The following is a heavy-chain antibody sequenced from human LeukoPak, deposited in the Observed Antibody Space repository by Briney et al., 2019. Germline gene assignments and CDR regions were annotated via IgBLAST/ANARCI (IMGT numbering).Heavy chain of an antibody. J-gene: IGHJ4*02. CDR2: ISWSSANV. CDR1: GFTFDDYA. Sequence: PGGSLRLSCAASGFTFDDYAMHWVRQDPGKGLEWVSGISWSSANVGYADSVKGRFTISRDNAKNSLYLQMNSLRVEDTALYYCASEITMVRGVIIDDYWGQGTLVTVSS. D-gene: IGHD3-10*01. CDR3: ASEITMVRGVIIDDY. V-gene: IGHV3-9*01.